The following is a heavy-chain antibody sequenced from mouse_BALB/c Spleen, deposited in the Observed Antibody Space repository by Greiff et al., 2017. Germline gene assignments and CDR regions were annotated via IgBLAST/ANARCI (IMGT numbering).Heavy chain of an antibody. Sequence: EVQRVESGGGLVQPGGSLKLSCAASGFTFSSYTMSWVRQTPEKRLEWVAYISNGGGSTYYPDTVKGRFTISRDNAKNTLYLQMSSLKSEDTAMYYCARHEGTTSFAYWGQGTLVTVSA. J-gene: IGHJ3*01. D-gene: IGHD2-14*01. V-gene: IGHV5-12-2*01. CDR1: GFTFSSYT. CDR2: ISNGGGST. CDR3: ARHEGTTSFAY.